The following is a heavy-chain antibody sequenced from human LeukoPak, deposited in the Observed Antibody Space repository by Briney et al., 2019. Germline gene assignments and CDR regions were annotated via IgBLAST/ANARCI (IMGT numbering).Heavy chain of an antibody. CDR1: GGSISSSSYY. D-gene: IGHD3-3*01. Sequence: PSETLSLTCTVSGGSISSSSYYWSWIRQPPGKGLEWIGEINHSGSTNYNPSLKSRVTISVDTSKNQFSLKLSSVTAADTAVYYCARDLTIFGVVMTYYGMDVWGQGTTVTVSS. J-gene: IGHJ6*02. V-gene: IGHV4-39*07. CDR2: INHSGST. CDR3: ARDLTIFGVVMTYYGMDV.